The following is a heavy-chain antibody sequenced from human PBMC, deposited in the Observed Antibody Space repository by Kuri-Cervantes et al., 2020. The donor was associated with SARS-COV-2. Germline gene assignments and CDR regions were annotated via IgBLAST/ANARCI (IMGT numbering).Heavy chain of an antibody. CDR2: ISFDESDK. Sequence: GESLKISCAASGFTFSTYRMHWVRQAPGKGLEWVSVISFDESDKSYVDSVKGRFTISRDNSKSTLYLQMNSLRAEDTAVYYRAKDHGPYSRATAYYGMDVWGQGTTVTVSS. D-gene: IGHD6-13*01. J-gene: IGHJ6*02. CDR3: AKDHGPYSRATAYYGMDV. V-gene: IGHV3-30*18. CDR1: GFTFSTYR.